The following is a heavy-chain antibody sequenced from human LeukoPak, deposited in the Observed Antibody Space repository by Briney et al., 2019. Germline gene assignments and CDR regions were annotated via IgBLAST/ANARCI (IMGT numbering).Heavy chain of an antibody. D-gene: IGHD3-10*01. CDR2: IRYDGSNK. CDR3: AKGRTVRGVIALWY. V-gene: IGHV3-30*02. CDR1: GFTFSSYS. J-gene: IGHJ4*02. Sequence: GGSLRLSCAASGFTFSSYSMNWVRQAPGKGLEWVAFIRYDGSNKYYADSVKGRFTISRDNSKNTLYLQMNSLRAEDTAVYYCAKGRTVRGVIALWYWGQGTLVTVSS.